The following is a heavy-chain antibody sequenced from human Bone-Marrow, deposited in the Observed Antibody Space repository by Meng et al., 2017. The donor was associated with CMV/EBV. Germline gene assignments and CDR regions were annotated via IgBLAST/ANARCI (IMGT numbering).Heavy chain of an antibody. D-gene: IGHD4-17*01. CDR2: ISYDGSNK. CDR1: GFTFSSYA. CDR3: ARQYGLRNYYGMDV. V-gene: IGHV3-30-3*01. J-gene: IGHJ6*02. Sequence: GGSLRLSCAASGFTFSSYAMHWVRQAPGKGLEWVAVISYDGSNKYYADSVKGRFTISRDNSKNSLYLQMNSLRAEDTAVYYCARQYGLRNYYGMDVWGQGTTVTVSS.